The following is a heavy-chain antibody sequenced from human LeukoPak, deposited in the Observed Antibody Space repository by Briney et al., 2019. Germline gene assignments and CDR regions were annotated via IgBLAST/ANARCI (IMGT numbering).Heavy chain of an antibody. D-gene: IGHD3-10*01. CDR2: IYTSGST. Sequence: SETLSPTCTVSGGSISSYYWSWIRQPAGKGLGWIGRIYTSGSTNYNPSLKSRVTMSVDTSKNQFSLKLSSVTAADTAVYYCARDGRYYGSGSYYTYYYYGMDVWGQGTTVTVSS. J-gene: IGHJ6*02. CDR3: ARDGRYYGSGSYYTYYYYGMDV. CDR1: GGSISSYY. V-gene: IGHV4-4*07.